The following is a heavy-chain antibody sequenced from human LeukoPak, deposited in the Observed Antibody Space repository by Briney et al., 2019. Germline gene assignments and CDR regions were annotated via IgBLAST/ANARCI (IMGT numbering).Heavy chain of an antibody. D-gene: IGHD3-22*01. CDR2: INHSGRT. J-gene: IGHJ4*02. CDR3: ARGPPYDYDSSGYYRFDY. Sequence: SETLSLTCAVNGGSFSGYYWTWIRQPPGKGLEWIGEINHSGRTKCTPSLESRVTISGDTSKKQFSLKLSYVTAADTAVYYCARGPPYDYDSSGYYRFDYWGQGILVTVS. CDR1: GGSFSGYY. V-gene: IGHV4-34*01.